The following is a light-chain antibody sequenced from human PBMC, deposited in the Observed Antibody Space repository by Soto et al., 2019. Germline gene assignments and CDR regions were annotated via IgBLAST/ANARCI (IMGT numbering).Light chain of an antibody. CDR2: AAS. CDR1: QSISTY. Sequence: DIQMTQSPSSLSASVGDRVTITCRASQSISTYLNWYQQKPGKAPKVLIYAASNLQSGVPSRFSGGGSGTDFILTISSLQPEDFATYYCQQTYSLFTFGPGTKVDIK. CDR3: QQTYSLFT. J-gene: IGKJ3*01. V-gene: IGKV1-39*01.